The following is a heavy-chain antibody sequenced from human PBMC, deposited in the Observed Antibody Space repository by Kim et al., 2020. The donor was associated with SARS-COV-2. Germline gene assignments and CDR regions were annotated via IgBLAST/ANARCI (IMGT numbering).Heavy chain of an antibody. V-gene: IGHV3-23*01. D-gene: IGHD1-1*01. CDR3: AKDSSTGFGMDV. Sequence: GGSLRLSCAASGFSFSSYAMNWVRQAPGKGLEWVLSISGSGASTHYVNTLKGRFTISRDNSKNTVSLQMNSLRSDDTAVYYCAKDSSTGFGMDVWGQGTTVTVSS. CDR2: ISGSGAST. CDR1: GFSFSSYA. J-gene: IGHJ6*02.